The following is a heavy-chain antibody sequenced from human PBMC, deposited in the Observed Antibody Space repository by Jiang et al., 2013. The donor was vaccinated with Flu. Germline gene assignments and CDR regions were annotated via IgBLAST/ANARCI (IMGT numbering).Heavy chain of an antibody. CDR1: GGCISNSDW. V-gene: IGHV4-4*02. Sequence: SGSGLVKPSGTLSLTCAVSGGCISNSDWCSWVRQPPGKGLEWIGEIHHSGNTNYNPSLKSRVAISLDKSMNQLSLKLNSVTAADTAVYYCASELTGTDAFDIWGQGTMVTVS. J-gene: IGHJ3*02. CDR3: ASELTGTDAFDI. D-gene: IGHD1-1*01. CDR2: IHHSGNT.